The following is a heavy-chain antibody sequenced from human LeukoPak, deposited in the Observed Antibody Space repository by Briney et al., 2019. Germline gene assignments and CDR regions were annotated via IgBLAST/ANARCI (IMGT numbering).Heavy chain of an antibody. V-gene: IGHV3-23*01. CDR2: ISNNGGYT. Sequence: GGSLRLSCAASGFTFSGYPIHWVRQAPGKGLEWVSAISNNGGYTYYADSVQGRFTISRDNSKSTLCLQMNSLRAEDTAVYYCAKQLGYCSDGSCYFPYWGQGTLVTVSS. J-gene: IGHJ4*02. D-gene: IGHD2-15*01. CDR3: AKQLGYCSDGSCYFPY. CDR1: GFTFSGYP.